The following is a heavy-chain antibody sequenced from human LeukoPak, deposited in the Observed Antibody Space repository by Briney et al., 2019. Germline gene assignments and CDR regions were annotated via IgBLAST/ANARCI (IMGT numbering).Heavy chain of an antibody. CDR1: ALTFSGYW. V-gene: IGHV3-74*01. CDR3: ARGGYYFDY. J-gene: IGHJ4*02. Sequence: GGSLTLSCAAYALTFSGYWMHWVRQAPGKWMVWVSRINSDGSSTNYADSVKGRFTISRDNAKNTLYLQMNSLRGEDTAVYYCARGGYYFDYWGQGTLVTVSS. CDR2: INSDGSST. D-gene: IGHD3-16*01.